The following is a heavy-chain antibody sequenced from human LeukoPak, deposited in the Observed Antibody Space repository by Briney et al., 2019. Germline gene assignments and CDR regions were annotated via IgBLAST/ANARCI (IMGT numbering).Heavy chain of an antibody. V-gene: IGHV1-46*01. CDR1: GYTFTRYH. CDR2: INPSGGTT. J-gene: IGHJ4*02. D-gene: IGHD4-17*01. CDR3: ARSGHDYGDYVADY. Sequence: GASVKVSCKTSGYTFTRYHIHWVRQAPGQGLEWMGVINPSGGTTTYAQNFQGRVTMTRDTSTITVYMELSSLRSDDTAVYYCARSGHDYGDYVADYWGQGTLVTVSS.